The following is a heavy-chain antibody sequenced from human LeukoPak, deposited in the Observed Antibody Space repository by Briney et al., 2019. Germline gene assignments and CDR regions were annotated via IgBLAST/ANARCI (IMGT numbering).Heavy chain of an antibody. CDR3: ARVNYGDYSENWFDP. CDR2: IYYSGST. D-gene: IGHD4-17*01. V-gene: IGHV4-59*01. J-gene: IGHJ5*02. CDR1: GGSISSYY. Sequence: SETLSLTSTVSGGSISSYYWSLIRQPPGKGLEWIGYIYYSGSTNYNPSLKSRVTISVDTSKNQFSLKLSSVTAADTAVYYCARVNYGDYSENWFDPWGQGTLVTVSS.